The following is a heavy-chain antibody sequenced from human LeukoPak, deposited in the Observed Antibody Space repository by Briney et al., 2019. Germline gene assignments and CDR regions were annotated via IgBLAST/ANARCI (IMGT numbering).Heavy chain of an antibody. CDR1: GFTVSSYY. J-gene: IGHJ4*02. CDR3: TTKRGYSYGYAD. CDR2: IYSGGST. D-gene: IGHD5-18*01. V-gene: IGHV3-66*01. Sequence: PGGSLRLSCAASGFTVSSYYMSWVRQAPGKGLEWLSVIYSGGSTYYADSVKGRFTISRDNSKNTLYLQMNSLRAEDTAVYYCTTKRGYSYGYADWGQGTLVTVSS.